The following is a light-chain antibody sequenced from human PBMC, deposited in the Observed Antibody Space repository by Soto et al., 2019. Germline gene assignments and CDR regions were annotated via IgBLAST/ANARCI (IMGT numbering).Light chain of an antibody. CDR1: SSNIGAGYD. CDR3: QSYDSSLNGLYV. Sequence: QPVLTQPPSVSGAPGQKVTISCTGSSSNIGAGYDVHWYQQLPGTAPKLLVFGKTNRPSGISERFSGSKSGASASLAITGLQPEDEADYYCQSYDSSLNGLYVFGTGTKLTVL. V-gene: IGLV1-40*01. CDR2: GKT. J-gene: IGLJ1*01.